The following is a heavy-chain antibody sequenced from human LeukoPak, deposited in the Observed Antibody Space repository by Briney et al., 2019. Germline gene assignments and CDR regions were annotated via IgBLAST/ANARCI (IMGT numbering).Heavy chain of an antibody. CDR3: ATGGITMIVVGTYYFDY. J-gene: IGHJ4*02. CDR1: GYTFTSYY. D-gene: IGHD3-22*01. V-gene: IGHV1-46*01. CDR2: INPSGGST. Sequence: ASVKVSCKASGYTFTSYYMHWVRQAPGQGLEWMGIINPSGGSTSYAQKFQGRVTMTRDTSTSTVYMELSSLRSEDTAVYYCATGGITMIVVGTYYFDYWGQGTLVTVSS.